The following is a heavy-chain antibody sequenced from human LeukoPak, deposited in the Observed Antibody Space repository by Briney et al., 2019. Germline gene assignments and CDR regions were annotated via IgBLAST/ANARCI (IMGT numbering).Heavy chain of an antibody. CDR3: ARGAPREATPPHAFDI. J-gene: IGHJ3*02. CDR1: GGSISSGGYY. D-gene: IGHD5-12*01. CDR2: IYYSGST. Sequence: SETLSLTCTVSGGSISSGGYYWSWIRQPPGKGLEWIGSIYYSGSTNYNPSLKSRVTISVDTSKNQFSLKLSSVTAADTAVYYCARGAPREATPPHAFDIWGQGTMVTVSS. V-gene: IGHV4-61*08.